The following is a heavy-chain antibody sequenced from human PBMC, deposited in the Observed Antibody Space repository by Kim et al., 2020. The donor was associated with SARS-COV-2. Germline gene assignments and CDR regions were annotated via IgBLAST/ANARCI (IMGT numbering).Heavy chain of an antibody. D-gene: IGHD2-21*02. Sequence: SETLSLTCTVSGDTITNYYWSWIRQSPGKGLEWIGYVYGSGSTHYNPSLSTRVSMSVDPSKGQFSLNLNSVTAADTGVYYWARYLRSNNFYLDVWGQGTTVTVSS. CDR2: VYGSGST. CDR1: GDTITNYY. J-gene: IGHJ6*02. V-gene: IGHV4-59*01. CDR3: ARYLRSNNFYLDV.